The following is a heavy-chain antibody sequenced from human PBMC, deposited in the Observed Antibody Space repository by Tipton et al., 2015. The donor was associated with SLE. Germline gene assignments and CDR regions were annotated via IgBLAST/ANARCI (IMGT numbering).Heavy chain of an antibody. Sequence: TLSLTCAVYGGSFSGYYWSWIRQPPGKGLEWIGEINHSGYTNYNPSLKSRVTISVDTSKNQFSLKLSSVTAADTAVYYCARVGYYDFWSGYSPLDYWGQGTLVTVSS. D-gene: IGHD3-3*01. CDR2: INHSGYT. CDR1: GGSFSGYY. V-gene: IGHV4-34*01. J-gene: IGHJ4*02. CDR3: ARVGYYDFWSGYSPLDY.